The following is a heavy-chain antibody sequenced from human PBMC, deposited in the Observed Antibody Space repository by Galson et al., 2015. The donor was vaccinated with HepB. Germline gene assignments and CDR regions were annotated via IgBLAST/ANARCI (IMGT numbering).Heavy chain of an antibody. CDR2: IRSKAYGGTT. Sequence: SLRLSCAASGFTFGDYAMSWFRQAPGKGLEWVGFIRSKAYGGTTEYAASVKGRFTISRDDSKSIAYLQMNSLKTEDTAVYYCTIRTGYSSGWDQWDYWGQGTLVTVSS. CDR3: TIRTGYSSGWDQWDY. V-gene: IGHV3-49*03. D-gene: IGHD6-19*01. CDR1: GFTFGDYA. J-gene: IGHJ4*02.